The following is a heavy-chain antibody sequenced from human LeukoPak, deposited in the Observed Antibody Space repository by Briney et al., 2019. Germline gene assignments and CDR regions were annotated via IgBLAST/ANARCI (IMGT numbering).Heavy chain of an antibody. V-gene: IGHV3-74*01. Sequence: GGSLRLSCAAAGFTFSSYWMHWVRQAPGKGLVWVSRINTDGSSTSYADSVKGRFTISRDNAKNTLYLQMNSLRAEDTAVYYCASSKFLAAFDYWGQGTLVTVSS. CDR2: INTDGSST. CDR1: GFTFSSYW. D-gene: IGHD6-19*01. CDR3: ASSKFLAAFDY. J-gene: IGHJ4*02.